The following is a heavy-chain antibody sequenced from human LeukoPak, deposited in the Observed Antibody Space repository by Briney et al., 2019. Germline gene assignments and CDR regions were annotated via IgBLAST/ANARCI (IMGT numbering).Heavy chain of an antibody. V-gene: IGHV1-46*01. CDR2: INPSGGST. D-gene: IGHD4-11*01. Sequence: AASVKVSSKASGYTFTSYYMHWVRQAPGQGLEWMGIINPSGGSTSYAQKFQGRVTMTRDTSTSTVYMELSSLRSEDTAVYYCASVAATVTSYDYWGQGTLVTVSS. CDR1: GYTFTSYY. CDR3: ASVAATVTSYDY. J-gene: IGHJ4*02.